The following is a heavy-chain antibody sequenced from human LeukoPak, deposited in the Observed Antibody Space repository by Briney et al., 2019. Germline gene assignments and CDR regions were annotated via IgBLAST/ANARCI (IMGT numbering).Heavy chain of an antibody. J-gene: IGHJ4*02. CDR2: INPNNGGT. D-gene: IGHD3-9*01. CDR3: ARAWVLTNSVTDVPDF. Sequence: ASVKVSCKASGYTFTAYYLVWVRQAPGQGLGWMGWINPNNGGTNYAQRFQGRVTMTKDTSISTGYMELSGLRSDDSAVYYCARAWVLTNSVTDVPDFWGQGTLVTVSS. V-gene: IGHV1-2*02. CDR1: GYTFTAYY.